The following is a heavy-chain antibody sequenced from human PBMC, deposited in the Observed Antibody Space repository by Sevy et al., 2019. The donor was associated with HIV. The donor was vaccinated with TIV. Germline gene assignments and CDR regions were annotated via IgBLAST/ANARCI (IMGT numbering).Heavy chain of an antibody. CDR1: GFSLNSYW. CDR2: IKQDGSVK. J-gene: IGHJ4*02. D-gene: IGHD6-13*01. Sequence: GGSLRLSCAASGFSLNSYWMSWVRQAPGKGLEWVANIKQDGSVKYYMDSVKGRFTISRDNARNLLYLQMNSLRAEDTAFDYCVRAIAADGSFWGQGTLVTVSS. CDR3: VRAIAADGSF. V-gene: IGHV3-7*01.